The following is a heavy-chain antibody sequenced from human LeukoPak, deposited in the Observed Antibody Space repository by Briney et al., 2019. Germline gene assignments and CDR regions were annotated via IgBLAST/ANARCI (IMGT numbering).Heavy chain of an antibody. D-gene: IGHD5-18*01. CDR3: AKGQGYNYGDSIDY. CDR2: INGGGSS. CDR1: GFTFNNYA. Sequence: GGSLRLSCAASGFTFNNYAMTWVRQAPGKGLEWVSVINGGGSSYYADSVKGRFTVSRDNSKNTLSLQMNSLRDEDTAVYYRAKGQGYNYGDSIDYWGQGTLVTVSS. J-gene: IGHJ4*02. V-gene: IGHV3-23*01.